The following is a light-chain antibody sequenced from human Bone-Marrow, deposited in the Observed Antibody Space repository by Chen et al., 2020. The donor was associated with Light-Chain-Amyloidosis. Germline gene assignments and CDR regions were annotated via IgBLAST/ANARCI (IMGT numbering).Light chain of an antibody. CDR1: DLPTKY. Sequence: SYELTQPPSVSVSPGQTARITCSGDDLPTKYAYWYQQQPGQAPVLVIHRDTERPSGISERFSGSSSGTTAPLTISGVQAEDEADYHCQSADSSGPYEVIFGGGTKLTVL. V-gene: IGLV3-25*03. CDR2: RDT. CDR3: QSADSSGPYEVI. J-gene: IGLJ2*01.